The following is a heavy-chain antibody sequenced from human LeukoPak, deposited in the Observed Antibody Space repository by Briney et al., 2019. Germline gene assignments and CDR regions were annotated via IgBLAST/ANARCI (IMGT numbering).Heavy chain of an antibody. CDR3: AKDYCSSTSCSLFDY. CDR1: GFTFSSYG. CDR2: IRYDGSNK. V-gene: IGHV3-30*02. J-gene: IGHJ4*02. D-gene: IGHD2-2*01. Sequence: GGSLRLSCAASGFTFSSYGMHWVRQAPGKGLEWVAFIRYDGSNKYYADSVKGRFTISRDNSKNTLYLQMNSLRAEDTAVYYCAKDYCSSTSCSLFDYWDQGTLVTVSS.